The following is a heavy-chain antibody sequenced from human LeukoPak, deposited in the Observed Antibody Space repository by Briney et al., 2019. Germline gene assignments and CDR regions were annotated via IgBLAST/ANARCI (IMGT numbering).Heavy chain of an antibody. D-gene: IGHD5-18*01. CDR2: ISWQSTTT. J-gene: IGHJ3*02. V-gene: IGHV3-43*01. CDR3: AKDRTDYSYGRDAFDS. Sequence: HTGGSLRLSCAASGFNFHEYSMHWVRQTPARGLEWVALISWQSTTTYYADSVKGRFTISRDNGKSSLYLQMNSLRSEDAALYYCAKDRTDYSYGRDAFDSWGQGTLVTVSS. CDR1: GFNFHEYS.